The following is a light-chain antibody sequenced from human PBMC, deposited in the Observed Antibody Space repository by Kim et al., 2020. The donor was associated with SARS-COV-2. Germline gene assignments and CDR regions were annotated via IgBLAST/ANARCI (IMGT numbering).Light chain of an antibody. CDR2: LVS. Sequence: PASSPCRASQSLLHRNENTYLDWYLQKPGQSPQLLIYLVSNRASGVPDRFSGSGSGTDFTLKISRVEAEDVVFYYCMQALATPGTFGQGTKVDIK. J-gene: IGKJ1*01. V-gene: IGKV2-28*01. CDR3: MQALATPGT. CDR1: QSLLHRNENTY.